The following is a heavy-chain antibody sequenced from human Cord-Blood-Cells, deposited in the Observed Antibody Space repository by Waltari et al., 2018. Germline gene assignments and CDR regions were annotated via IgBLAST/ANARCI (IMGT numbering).Heavy chain of an antibody. V-gene: IGHV4-30-2*01. Sequence: QLQLQESGSGLVKPSQTLSLTCAVSGGSISSGGYSWSWIRQPPGKGLEGIGDIYHSGSTYYNPSRKSRVTISVDRSKNQFSLKLSCVTAADTAVYYWARLGLELGYWYFDLWGRGTLVTVSS. D-gene: IGHD1-7*01. CDR3: ARLGLELGYWYFDL. J-gene: IGHJ2*01. CDR2: IYHSGST. CDR1: GGSISSGGYS.